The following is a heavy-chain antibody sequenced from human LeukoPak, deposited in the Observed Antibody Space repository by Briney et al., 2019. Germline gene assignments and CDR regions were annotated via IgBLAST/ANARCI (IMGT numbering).Heavy chain of an antibody. V-gene: IGHV1-2*02. D-gene: IGHD3-3*01. CDR1: GYTFTGYY. J-gene: IGHJ4*02. CDR3: ARGQFLEWLLTLSFDY. CDR2: INPNSGGT. Sequence: GASVKVSCKASGYTFTGYYMHWVRQAPGQGLEWMGWINPNSGGTNYAQKFQGRVTMTRDTSISTAYMELSRLRSDDTAVYYCARGQFLEWLLTLSFDYWGQGTLVTVSS.